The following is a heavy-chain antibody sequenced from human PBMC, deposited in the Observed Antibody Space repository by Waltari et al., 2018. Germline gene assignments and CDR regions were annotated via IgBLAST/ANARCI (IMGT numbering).Heavy chain of an antibody. CDR1: GGSFTTNY. V-gene: IGHV4-34*01. Sequence: QVQLKQWGAGLLKISETLSLTCELSGGSFTTNYWSWIRQSPGKGLEWIGEIYHTGSHNYNPSLQNRVTISVDRSKSLFSLEVTSITAADAAIYYCARVKSGFDSWGQGTVVTVSS. CDR3: ARVKSGFDS. J-gene: IGHJ4*02. CDR2: IYHTGSH.